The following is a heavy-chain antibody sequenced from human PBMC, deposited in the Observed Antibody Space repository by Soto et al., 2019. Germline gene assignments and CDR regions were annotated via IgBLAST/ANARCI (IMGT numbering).Heavy chain of an antibody. CDR1: GYSFTSYA. J-gene: IGHJ4*02. CDR3: ARAQGGYSGSYRFDY. V-gene: IGHV1-3*01. CDR2: INAGNGNT. D-gene: IGHD1-26*01. Sequence: QVQLVQSGAEVKKPGASVKVSCKASGYSFTSYAMHWVRQAPGQRLEWMGWINAGNGNTKYSQKFQGRVTITRDTSASIAYMELSSLRSEDTAVYYCARAQGGYSGSYRFDYWGQGTLVTVSS.